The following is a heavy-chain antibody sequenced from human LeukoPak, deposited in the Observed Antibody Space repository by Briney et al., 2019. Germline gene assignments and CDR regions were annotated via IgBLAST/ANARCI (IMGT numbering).Heavy chain of an antibody. Sequence: SETLSLTCAVYGGSFSGYYWSWIRQPPGKGLEWIGEINHSGSTNYNPSLKSRVTISVDTSKNQFSLKLSSVTAADTAVYYCARPKGRGYCSGGSCYSGWFDPWGQGTLVTVSS. CDR1: GGSFSGYY. CDR3: ARPKGRGYCSGGSCYSGWFDP. D-gene: IGHD2-15*01. V-gene: IGHV4-34*01. CDR2: INHSGST. J-gene: IGHJ5*02.